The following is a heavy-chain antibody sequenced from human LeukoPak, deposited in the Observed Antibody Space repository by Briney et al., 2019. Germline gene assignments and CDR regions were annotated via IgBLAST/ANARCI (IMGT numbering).Heavy chain of an antibody. CDR3: VRPYTSSWYLFDY. CDR1: GFTFRNYA. D-gene: IGHD6-13*01. J-gene: IGHJ4*02. CDR2: ISSDGSNE. V-gene: IGHV3-30*04. Sequence: PGRSLRLSCAASGFTFRNYAMRWVRQAPGKGLEWVAVISSDGSNEYYADSVRGRFSISRDNSKNTVYLQMNSLRAEDTALYYCVRPYTSSWYLFDYWGQGTLVTVSS.